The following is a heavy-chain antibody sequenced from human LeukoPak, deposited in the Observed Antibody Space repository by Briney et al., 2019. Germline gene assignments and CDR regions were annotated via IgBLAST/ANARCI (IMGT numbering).Heavy chain of an antibody. CDR1: GGSISSYY. Sequence: SETLSLTCTVSGGSISSYYWSWIRQPPGKGLEWIGYIYYSGSTSYNPSFKSRVTISVDTSKNQFSLKLSSVTAADTAVYYCARGYSGSYGRFDYWGQGTLVTVSS. CDR3: ARGYSGSYGRFDY. CDR2: IYYSGST. V-gene: IGHV4-59*01. D-gene: IGHD1-26*01. J-gene: IGHJ4*02.